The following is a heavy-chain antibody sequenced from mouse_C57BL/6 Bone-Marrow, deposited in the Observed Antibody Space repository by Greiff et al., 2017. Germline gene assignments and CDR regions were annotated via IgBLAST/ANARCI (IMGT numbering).Heavy chain of an antibody. Sequence: EVKLQQSGPELVKPGASVKISCKASGYTFTDYYMNWVKQSHGKSLEWIGDINPNNGGTSYNQKFKGKATLTVDKSSSTAYMELRSLTSEDSAVYYCARSYYSKFFAYWGQGTLVTVSA. CDR2: INPNNGGT. D-gene: IGHD2-5*01. CDR1: GYTFTDYY. CDR3: ARSYYSKFFAY. J-gene: IGHJ3*01. V-gene: IGHV1-26*01.